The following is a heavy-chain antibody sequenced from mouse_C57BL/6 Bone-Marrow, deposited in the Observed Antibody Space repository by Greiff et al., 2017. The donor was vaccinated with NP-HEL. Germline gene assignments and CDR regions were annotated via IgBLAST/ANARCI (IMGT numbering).Heavy chain of an antibody. J-gene: IGHJ3*01. Sequence: EVQLVESGGGLVKPGGSLKLSCAASGFTFSSYAMSWVRQTPEKRLEWVATISDGGSYTYYPDNVKGRFTISRDNAKNNLYLQMSHLKSEDTAMYYCARDRRGLEFAYWGQGTLVTVSA. D-gene: IGHD2-13*01. CDR1: GFTFSSYA. CDR2: ISDGGSYT. CDR3: ARDRRGLEFAY. V-gene: IGHV5-4*01.